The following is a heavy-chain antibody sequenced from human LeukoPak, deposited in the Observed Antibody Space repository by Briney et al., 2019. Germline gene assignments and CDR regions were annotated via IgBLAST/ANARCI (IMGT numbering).Heavy chain of an antibody. V-gene: IGHV3-23*01. CDR2: ISASGVTT. J-gene: IGHJ4*02. D-gene: IGHD4-11*01. CDR1: GFNFRDYD. CDR3: ARSINYSNYLLDY. Sequence: GGSLRLSCAASGFNFRDYDMTWVRQAPGKGLEWVASISASGVTTNYADSVRGRFTTSRDNSNKVTYLRMNSLSAEDTAVYYCARSINYSNYLLDYWGLGTRVTVSS.